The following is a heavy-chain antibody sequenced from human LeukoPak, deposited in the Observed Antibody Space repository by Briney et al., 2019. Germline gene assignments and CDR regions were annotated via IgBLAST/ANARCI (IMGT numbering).Heavy chain of an antibody. CDR3: VPSANYYYFDY. D-gene: IGHD4/OR15-4a*01. Sequence: ASVKVSCKTSGYTFTNYYMHWVRQGPGLGFEWMGWINPKSGGTSYPQKFQGRLTMTRDTSISTAYVELSRLGSGDTAVYYCVPSANYYYFDYWGQGTLVTVSS. V-gene: IGHV1-2*02. CDR1: GYTFTNYY. J-gene: IGHJ4*02. CDR2: INPKSGGT.